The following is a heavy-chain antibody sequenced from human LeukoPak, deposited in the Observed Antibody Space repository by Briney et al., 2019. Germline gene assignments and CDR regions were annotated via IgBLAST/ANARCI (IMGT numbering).Heavy chain of an antibody. D-gene: IGHD1-1*01. J-gene: IGHJ4*02. CDR1: GFNFSSYA. Sequence: PGGSLRLSCTASGFNFSSYAMTWIRQAPGKGLDWISYITNGGSTIYYADSVRGRFTISRDNTKNSLYLQMDSLRVEDTAVYYCARVGLSGTTFIDYWGQGTLVTVSS. CDR3: ARVGLSGTTFIDY. V-gene: IGHV3-48*03. CDR2: ITNGGSTI.